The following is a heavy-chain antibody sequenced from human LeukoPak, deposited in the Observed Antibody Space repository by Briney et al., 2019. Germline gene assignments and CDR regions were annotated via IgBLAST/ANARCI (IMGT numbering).Heavy chain of an antibody. D-gene: IGHD4-23*01. Sequence: GGSLRLSCAASGFTFSSYSMNWVRQAPGKGLEWVSSISSSSSYIYYADSVKGRFTISRDNAKNSLYLQMNSLRAEDTAVYYCARDGDPWGGNSKPGHWGQGTLVTVSS. J-gene: IGHJ4*02. V-gene: IGHV3-21*01. CDR1: GFTFSSYS. CDR3: ARDGDPWGGNSKPGH. CDR2: ISSSSSYI.